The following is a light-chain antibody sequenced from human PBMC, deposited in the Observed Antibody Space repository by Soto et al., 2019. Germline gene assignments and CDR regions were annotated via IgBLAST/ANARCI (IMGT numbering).Light chain of an antibody. CDR2: KAS. CDR3: QQYRSYSIT. Sequence: DIQMTRSPSTLSASVGDRVTITCRASQSISNWLAWYQQKPGKAPKVLIYKASTLESGVPSRFSGSESGTEFTLTISSLQPDDFATYYCQQYRSYSITFGGGTKVEIK. CDR1: QSISNW. J-gene: IGKJ4*01. V-gene: IGKV1-5*03.